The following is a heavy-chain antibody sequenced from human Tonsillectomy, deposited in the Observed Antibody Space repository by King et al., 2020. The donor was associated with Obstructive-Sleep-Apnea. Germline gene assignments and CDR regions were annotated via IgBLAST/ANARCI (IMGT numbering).Heavy chain of an antibody. Sequence: VQLVQSGAEVKKPGSSVKVSCKASGGTFSSYAISWLRQAPGQGLEWMGGIIPILGIANYAQKFQGRVTITADKSTSTAYMELSSLRSEDTAMYYCARSFYDYYDSSGFLTFFDDWGQGTLVTVSS. V-gene: IGHV1-69*09. CDR2: IIPILGIA. J-gene: IGHJ4*02. CDR3: ARSFYDYYDSSGFLTFFDD. D-gene: IGHD3-22*01. CDR1: GGTFSSYA.